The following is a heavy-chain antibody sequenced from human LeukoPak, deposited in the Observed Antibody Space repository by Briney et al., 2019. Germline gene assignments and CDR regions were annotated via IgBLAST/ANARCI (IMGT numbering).Heavy chain of an antibody. J-gene: IGHJ4*02. CDR3: ARSSRRGYYFDY. CDR2: IYSGGST. V-gene: IGHV3-66*02. D-gene: IGHD3-16*01. Sequence: GGSLRLSCAASGFSFDKFIMTWVRQAPGKGLEWISVIYSGGSTYYADSVKGRFTISRDNSKNTLYLQMNSLRAEDTAVYYCARSSRRGYYFDYWGQGTLVTVSS. CDR1: GFSFDKFI.